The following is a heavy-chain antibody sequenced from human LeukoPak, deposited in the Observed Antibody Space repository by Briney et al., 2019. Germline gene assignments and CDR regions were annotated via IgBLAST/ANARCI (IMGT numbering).Heavy chain of an antibody. CDR3: AQSLGSNTWMGNWFDP. J-gene: IGHJ5*02. CDR1: GGSITSSGHS. V-gene: IGHV4-39*01. Sequence: PSETLSLTCTVSGGSITSSGHSWGWIRQPPGKGLEWTGTIYYTGRTYYNPSLQSRITISVDTSRNQFSLKLSSVTAADTAVYHCAQSLGSNTWMGNWFDPWGQGTLVTVSS. D-gene: IGHD6-13*01. CDR2: IYYTGRT.